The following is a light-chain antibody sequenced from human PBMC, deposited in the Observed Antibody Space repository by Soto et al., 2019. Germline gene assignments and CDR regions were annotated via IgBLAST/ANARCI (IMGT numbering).Light chain of an antibody. Sequence: DIVMTQSPESLAVSLGERATINCKSSQSVLSSSNNKNDLAWYQQKPGQPPKLLIYWASTRESGVPDRFSGSGSGTEFTLTISSLQSEDFAVYYCQQYNNWPWTFGQGAKVDI. J-gene: IGKJ1*01. V-gene: IGKV4-1*01. CDR3: QQYNNWPWT. CDR1: QSVLSSSNNKND. CDR2: WAS.